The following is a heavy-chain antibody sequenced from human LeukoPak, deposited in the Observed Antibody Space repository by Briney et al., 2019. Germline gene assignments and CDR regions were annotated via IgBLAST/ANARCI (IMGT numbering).Heavy chain of an antibody. Sequence: GGSLRLSCAASGFTFSDYGMHWVRQAPGKGLEWVAVISHDGSNKYYADSVKGRFTISRDNSKNTLYLQMNSPIAEDTAVYYCAKDLSWGSWLLFYWGQGTLVTVSS. V-gene: IGHV3-30*18. D-gene: IGHD5-18*01. CDR3: AKDLSWGSWLLFY. CDR1: GFTFSDYG. CDR2: ISHDGSNK. J-gene: IGHJ4*02.